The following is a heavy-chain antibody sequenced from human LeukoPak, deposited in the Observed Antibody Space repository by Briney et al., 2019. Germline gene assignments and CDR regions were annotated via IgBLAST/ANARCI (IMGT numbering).Heavy chain of an antibody. CDR1: GFTFSDYY. CDR3: AKGSISVAAAGRIDY. J-gene: IGHJ4*02. D-gene: IGHD6-13*01. V-gene: IGHV3-11*01. Sequence: PGGSLRLSCAASGFTFSDYYMNWIRQAPGKGLEWVSYITSGGNTLYYADSVKGRFTISRDNAKNSLYLQMNSLRAEDTAVYYCAKGSISVAAAGRIDYWGQGTLVTVCS. CDR2: ITSGGNTL.